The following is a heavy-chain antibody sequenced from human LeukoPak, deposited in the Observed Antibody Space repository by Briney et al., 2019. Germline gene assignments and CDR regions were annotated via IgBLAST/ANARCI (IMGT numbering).Heavy chain of an antibody. CDR2: IYYSGST. CDR1: GGSISSSDYY. D-gene: IGHD3-9*01. V-gene: IGHV4-30-4*01. J-gene: IGHJ3*02. CDR3: ARGFDAHNAFDT. Sequence: KSSETLSLTCTVSGGSISSSDYYWSWIRQPPGKGLEWIGYIYYSGSTSYNPSLKSRVTISVDTSKNQFSLKLTSVTAADTAVYYCARGFDAHNAFDTWGQGTMVTVSS.